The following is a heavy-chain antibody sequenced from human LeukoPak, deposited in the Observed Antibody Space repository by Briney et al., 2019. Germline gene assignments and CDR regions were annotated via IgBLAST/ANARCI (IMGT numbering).Heavy chain of an antibody. CDR2: INHSGST. CDR3: ARGGWYRDFDY. J-gene: IGHJ4*02. V-gene: IGHV4-34*01. Sequence: SETLSLTCAVYGGSFSGYYWSWIRQPPGEGLEWIGEINHSGSTNYNPSLKSRVTISVDTSKNQFSLKLSSVTAADTAVYYCARGGWYRDFDYWGQGTLVTVSS. D-gene: IGHD6-19*01. CDR1: GGSFSGYY.